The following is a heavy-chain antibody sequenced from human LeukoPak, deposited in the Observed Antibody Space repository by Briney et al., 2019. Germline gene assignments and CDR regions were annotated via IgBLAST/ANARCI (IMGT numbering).Heavy chain of an antibody. CDR2: IDHTGST. D-gene: IGHD3-22*01. V-gene: IGHV4-34*01. J-gene: IGHJ4*02. CDR3: ARFYVDSSGFSSYYFDS. Sequence: PSETLSLTCAVSGGSFGENSWAWIRQPPGKGLEWIGDIDHTGSTNSSPSLQSCVTMSVDTSKDQFSLKLTSVTAADTAMYYCARFYVDSSGFSSYYFDSWSQGTLVTVSS. CDR1: GGSFGENS.